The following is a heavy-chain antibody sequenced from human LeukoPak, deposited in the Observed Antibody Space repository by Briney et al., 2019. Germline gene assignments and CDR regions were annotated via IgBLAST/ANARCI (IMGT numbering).Heavy chain of an antibody. J-gene: IGHJ3*02. CDR2: IYPGDFDT. Sequence: GESLKISCKGSGYSFTSYWIGWVRQMPGKGLEWMGIIYPGDFDTRYSPSFQGQVTISADKSISTAYLQWSSLKASDTAMYYCARHDDMPRDAFDIWGQGTMVTVSS. V-gene: IGHV5-51*01. CDR3: ARHDDMPRDAFDI. D-gene: IGHD2-2*01. CDR1: GYSFTSYW.